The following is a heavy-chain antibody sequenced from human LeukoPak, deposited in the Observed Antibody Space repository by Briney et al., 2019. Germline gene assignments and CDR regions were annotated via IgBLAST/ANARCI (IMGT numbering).Heavy chain of an antibody. CDR1: GYTLTELS. J-gene: IGHJ6*02. V-gene: IGHV1-24*01. Sequence: GASVKVSCKVSGYTLTELSMHWVRQAPGKGLEWMGGFDPEDGETIYAQKFQGRVTMTEDTSTDTAYMELSSLRSEDTAVYYCATDNAYSSSNNYYYYGMDVWGQGTTVTVSS. CDR3: ATDNAYSSSNNYYYYGMDV. CDR2: FDPEDGET. D-gene: IGHD6-13*01.